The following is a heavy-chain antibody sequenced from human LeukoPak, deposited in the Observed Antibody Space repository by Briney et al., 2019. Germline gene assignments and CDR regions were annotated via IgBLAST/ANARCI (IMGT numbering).Heavy chain of an antibody. J-gene: IGHJ3*02. V-gene: IGHV1-18*01. CDR1: GYTFTSSG. Sequence: ASVKVSCKASGYTFTSSGISWVRQAPGQGLEWGGWISAYNGNTNYAQKLQGRVTMTTDTSTSTAYMELRSLRSDDTAVYYCARGRYSYGYGLGIAAAGPLAFDIWGQGTMVTVSS. D-gene: IGHD6-13*01. CDR2: ISAYNGNT. CDR3: ARGRYSYGYGLGIAAAGPLAFDI.